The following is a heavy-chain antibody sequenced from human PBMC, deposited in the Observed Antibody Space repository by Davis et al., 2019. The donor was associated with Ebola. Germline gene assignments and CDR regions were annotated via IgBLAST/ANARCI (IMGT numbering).Heavy chain of an antibody. CDR1: GGAISSGGYY. CDR3: VRGGGYHIVTGYYLPDH. CDR2: MNHSGST. D-gene: IGHD3-9*01. J-gene: IGHJ4*02. Sequence: MPSETLSLTCTVSGGAISSGGYYWIWIRQPPGKGLEWVGEMNHSGSTTYNPSLKSRVTISADTSRNQIFLKLSSVTAADTAVYYCVRGGGYHIVTGYYLPDHWGQGSLVTVSS. V-gene: IGHV4-39*07.